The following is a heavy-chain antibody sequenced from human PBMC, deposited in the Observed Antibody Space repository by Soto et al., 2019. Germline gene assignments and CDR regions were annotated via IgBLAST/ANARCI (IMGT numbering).Heavy chain of an antibody. V-gene: IGHV1-2*02. J-gene: IGHJ6*02. CDR2: INPNSGGT. CDR1: GYTFTGYY. CDR3: AREIAARLYYYYGMDV. Sequence: QVQLVQSGAEVKKPGASVKVSCKASGYTFTGYYMHWVRQAPGQGLEWMGWINPNSGGTNYAQKFQGRVTMTRDTSISTDYMELGRLRSDDTAVYYCAREIAARLYYYYGMDVWGQGTTVTVSS. D-gene: IGHD6-6*01.